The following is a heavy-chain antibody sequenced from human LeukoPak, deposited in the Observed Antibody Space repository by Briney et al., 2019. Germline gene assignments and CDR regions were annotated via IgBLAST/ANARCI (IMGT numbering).Heavy chain of an antibody. CDR2: INHSGST. D-gene: IGHD6-6*01. Sequence: SETLSLTCAVYGGSFSGYYWSWIRQPPGKGLEWIGEINHSGSTNYNPSLKSRVTISVDTSKNQFSLKLSSVTAADTAVYYCARGDGRQLALALHFDYWGQGTLVTVSS. CDR3: ARGDGRQLALALHFDY. J-gene: IGHJ4*02. CDR1: GGSFSGYY. V-gene: IGHV4-34*01.